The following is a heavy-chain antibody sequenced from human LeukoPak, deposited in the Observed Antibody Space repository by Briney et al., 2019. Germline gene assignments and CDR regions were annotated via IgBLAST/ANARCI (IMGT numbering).Heavy chain of an antibody. Sequence: GGSLRLSCAASGFSCSSYIMNWVRQAPGKGLEWVACISSSGSSIYYADSVKGRFTISRDNAKNSLYLRMNSLRAEDTAVYYCAGAGFDYWGQGTLVTVSS. V-gene: IGHV3-48*04. CDR1: GFSCSSYI. J-gene: IGHJ4*02. CDR3: AGAGFDY. CDR2: ISSSGSSI.